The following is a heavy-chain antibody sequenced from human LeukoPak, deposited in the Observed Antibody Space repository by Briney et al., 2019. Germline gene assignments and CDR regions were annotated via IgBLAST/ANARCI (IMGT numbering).Heavy chain of an antibody. CDR1: GFAVSSNY. CDR3: ASPYYYGSGSYNLGAFDI. Sequence: GGSLRLSCAASGFAVSSNYVSWVRQAPGKGLEWVSVIYSGGSTYYADSVKGRFTISRDNSKNTLYLQMNSLRAEDTAVYYCASPYYYGSGSYNLGAFDIWGQGTMVTVSS. J-gene: IGHJ3*02. V-gene: IGHV3-66*01. D-gene: IGHD3-10*01. CDR2: IYSGGST.